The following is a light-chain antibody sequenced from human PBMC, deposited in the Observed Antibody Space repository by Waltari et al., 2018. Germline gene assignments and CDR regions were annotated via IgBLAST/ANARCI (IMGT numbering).Light chain of an antibody. J-gene: IGKJ1*01. V-gene: IGKV1-27*01. CDR3: QKYNSALTWT. CDR2: AAS. Sequence: DIQMTQSPSSLSASVGDRVTITCRASQGISNYLAWYQQKPGKVPKLLIYAASTLHSGVPSRFSGGGSGTDFTLTISSLQPEDVATYYCQKYNSALTWTFGQGTKVEI. CDR1: QGISNY.